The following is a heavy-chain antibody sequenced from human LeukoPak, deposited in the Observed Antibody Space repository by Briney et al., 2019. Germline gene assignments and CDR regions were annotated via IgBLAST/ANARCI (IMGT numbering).Heavy chain of an antibody. J-gene: IGHJ5*02. D-gene: IGHD6-13*01. CDR1: GGSFSGYY. CDR2: INHSGST. Sequence: SETLSLTCAVYGGSFSGYYWSWIRQPPGKGLEWIGEINHSGSTNYNPSLKSRVTMSVDTSKNQFSLKLSSVTAADTAVYYCARVLGHPNSSSWYGEVDWFDPWGQGTLVTVSS. CDR3: ARVLGHPNSSSWYGEVDWFDP. V-gene: IGHV4-34*01.